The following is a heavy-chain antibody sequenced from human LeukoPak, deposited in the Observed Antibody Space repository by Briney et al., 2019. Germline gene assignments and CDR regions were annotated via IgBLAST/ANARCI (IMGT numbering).Heavy chain of an antibody. CDR2: IYYSGST. D-gene: IGHD2-21*01. J-gene: IGHJ4*02. V-gene: IGHV4-59*01. CDR3: ARMSDLFPFDY. Sequence: SETLSLTCTVCGDSISSYYWSWLRQPPGKGLEGMGYIYYSGSTNYNPSLKSRVTISVDTSKNQFSLKLSSVTAADTAVYYCARMSDLFPFDYWGQGTLVTVSS. CDR1: GDSISSYY.